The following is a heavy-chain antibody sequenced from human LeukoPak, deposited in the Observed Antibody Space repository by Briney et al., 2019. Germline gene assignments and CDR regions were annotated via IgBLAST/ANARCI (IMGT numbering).Heavy chain of an antibody. Sequence: GGSLRLSCAASGFTVSNNYMSWVRQAPGKGLEWVSVIYSGGSTYYADSVKGRFTISRDTSKNTLSLQMNSLRAEDTAVYYCTTRSPARYCSDGACYSSADYWGQGTLVTVSS. CDR2: IYSGGST. V-gene: IGHV3-53*01. D-gene: IGHD2-15*01. CDR1: GFTVSNNY. CDR3: TTRSPARYCSDGACYSSADY. J-gene: IGHJ4*02.